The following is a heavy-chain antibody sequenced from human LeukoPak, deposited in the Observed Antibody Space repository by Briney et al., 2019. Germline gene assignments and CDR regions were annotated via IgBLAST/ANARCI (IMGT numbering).Heavy chain of an antibody. V-gene: IGHV6-1*01. CDR3: AREYKMGWLHSYYFDY. CDR1: GDSVSSNSAA. J-gene: IGHJ4*02. CDR2: TYYRSKWYN. D-gene: IGHD5-24*01. Sequence: SQTLSLTCAISGDSVSSNSAAWNWIRQSPSRGLEWLGRTYYRSKWYNDYAVSVKSRITINPDTSKNQFSLQLNSVTPEDTAVYYCAREYKMGWLHSYYFDYWGQGTLVSVSS.